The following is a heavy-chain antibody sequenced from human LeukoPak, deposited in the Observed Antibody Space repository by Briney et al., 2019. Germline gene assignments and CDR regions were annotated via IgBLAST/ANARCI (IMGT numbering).Heavy chain of an antibody. V-gene: IGHV4-38-2*01. CDR3: ARVYGSGSRYFDY. J-gene: IGHJ4*02. CDR1: GYSISGGYY. D-gene: IGHD3-10*01. Sequence: SETLSLTCGVSGYSISGGYYWGWIRRPPGKGLDWIGTIYHSGSTFYNPSLKSRVTISVDTSKNQFSLKLSSVTAADTAVYYCARVYGSGSRYFDYWGQGTLVTVSS. CDR2: IYHSGST.